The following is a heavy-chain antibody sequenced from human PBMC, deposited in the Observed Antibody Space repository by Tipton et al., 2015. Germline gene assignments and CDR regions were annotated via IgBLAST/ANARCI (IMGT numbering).Heavy chain of an antibody. CDR1: GFTFSTYAI. Sequence: GSLRLSCAASGFTFSTYAISWVRQPPGKGLEWIGEIHHGGSTNYNPSLKSRVTMSVDTSKNQFSLHLSSVTAADTAVYYCAREVWYNDSTGYDYWGQGTLVTVSS. J-gene: IGHJ4*02. CDR3: AREVWYNDSTGYDY. D-gene: IGHD3-22*01. V-gene: IGHV4-4*02. CDR2: IHHGGST.